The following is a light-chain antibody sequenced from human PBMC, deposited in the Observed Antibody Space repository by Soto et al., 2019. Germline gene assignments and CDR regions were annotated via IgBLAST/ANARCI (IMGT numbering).Light chain of an antibody. Sequence: QSVLTQPASVSGSPGQSITISCTGTSGDVGGYNYVSWYQQHPGKAPKLMIYEVSHRPSGVSNRFSGSKSGNTASLTISGLHAEDDAYYFCRSYTSITTVLFGGGTKLTVL. J-gene: IGLJ2*01. CDR1: SGDVGGYNY. CDR2: EVS. V-gene: IGLV2-14*01. CDR3: RSYTSITTVL.